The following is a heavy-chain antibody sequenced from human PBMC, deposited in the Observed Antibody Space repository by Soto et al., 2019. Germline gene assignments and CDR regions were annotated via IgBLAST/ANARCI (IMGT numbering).Heavy chain of an antibody. CDR1: GGSFSGYY. Sequence: SETLSLTCAVYGGSFSGYYWSWIRQPPGKGLEWIGEINHSGSTNYNPSLKSRVTISVDTSKNQFSLKLSSVTAADTAVYYCARVQVLRFLEWTYYYYYGMDVWGQGTKVTVSS. V-gene: IGHV4-34*01. CDR3: ARVQVLRFLEWTYYYYYGMDV. J-gene: IGHJ6*02. CDR2: INHSGST. D-gene: IGHD3-3*01.